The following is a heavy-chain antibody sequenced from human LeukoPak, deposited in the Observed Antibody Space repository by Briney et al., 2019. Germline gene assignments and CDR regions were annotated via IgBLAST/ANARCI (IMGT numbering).Heavy chain of an antibody. CDR2: ISATGGST. D-gene: IGHD6-13*01. V-gene: IGHV3-23*01. Sequence: GGSLRLSCAASGFTFSNYAMSGVGQAPGKGLDWVSAISATGGSTFYAVSVRGRFTISRDNSKNTLYLQMNGLRAEDTAVYYCAKGGTYSNFNYWGQGTLVTVSS. CDR1: GFTFSNYA. J-gene: IGHJ4*02. CDR3: AKGGTYSNFNY.